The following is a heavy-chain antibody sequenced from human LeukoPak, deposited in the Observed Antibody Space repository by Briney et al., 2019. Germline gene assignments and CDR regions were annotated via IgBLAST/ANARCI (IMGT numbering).Heavy chain of an antibody. CDR2: ISGSAENT. D-gene: IGHD3-3*01. CDR3: AKRGDDFWSGYYYYFDY. CDR1: GFTFSSYA. J-gene: IGHJ4*02. V-gene: IGHV3-23*01. Sequence: PGGSLRLSCAASGFTFSSYAMSWVRQAPGKGLEWVSTISGSAENTYYADSVKGRFTISRDDSKNTLYLQMNSLRAGDTAVYYCAKRGDDFWSGYYYYFDYWGQGTLVTVSS.